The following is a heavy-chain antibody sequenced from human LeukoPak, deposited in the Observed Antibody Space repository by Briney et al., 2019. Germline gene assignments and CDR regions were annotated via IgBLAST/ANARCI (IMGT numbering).Heavy chain of an antibody. J-gene: IGHJ4*02. V-gene: IGHV4-30-4*08. Sequence: PSETLSLTCTVSGGSISSGDYYWSWIRQPPGKGLEWIGYIYYSGSTYYNPSLKSRVTISVDTSKNQFSLKLSSVTAADTAVYYCARDTTGYCSSSSCVYWGQGTLVTVSS. CDR2: IYYSGST. CDR1: GGSISSGDYY. D-gene: IGHD2-2*01. CDR3: ARDTTGYCSSSSCVY.